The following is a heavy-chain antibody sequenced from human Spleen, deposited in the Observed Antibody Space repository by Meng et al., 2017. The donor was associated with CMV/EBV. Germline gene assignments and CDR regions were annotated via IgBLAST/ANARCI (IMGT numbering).Heavy chain of an antibody. CDR3: ARDKDSNWFDP. CDR2: INHSGST. CDR1: GGSFSGYY. Sequence: SETLSLTCAVYGGSFSGYYWSWIRQPPGKGREWIGEINHSGSTNYNPSLKSRVTISVDTSENQFSLKLSSVTAADTAVYYCARDKDSNWFDPWGQGTLVTVSS. D-gene: IGHD2-15*01. J-gene: IGHJ5*02. V-gene: IGHV4-34*01.